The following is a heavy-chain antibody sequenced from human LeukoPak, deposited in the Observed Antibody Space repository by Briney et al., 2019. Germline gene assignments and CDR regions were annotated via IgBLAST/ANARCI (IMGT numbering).Heavy chain of an antibody. J-gene: IGHJ5*02. Sequence: SETLSLTCTVSGYSISSGYYWGWIRQPPGKGLEWNGSIYHSGSTYYNPSLKSRVTISVDTSKNQFSLKLSSVTAPDTAVYYCARDPMTTVSGPVDWFDPWGQGTLVTVSS. V-gene: IGHV4-38-2*02. CDR1: GYSISSGYY. CDR2: IYHSGST. CDR3: ARDPMTTVSGPVDWFDP. D-gene: IGHD4-11*01.